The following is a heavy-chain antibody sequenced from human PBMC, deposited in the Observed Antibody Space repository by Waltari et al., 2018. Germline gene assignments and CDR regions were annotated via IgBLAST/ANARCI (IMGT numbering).Heavy chain of an antibody. CDR2: TYYSGTT. CDR1: GGSLRSGDYY. D-gene: IGHD1-1*01. CDR3: ARESRGSGTHAPHPRYWFDP. V-gene: IGHV4-30-4*08. J-gene: IGHJ5*02. Sequence: QVQLQESGPGLVKPSQNLSLTCTVSGGSLRSGDYYWSWIRQPPGKAREWFGYTYYSGTTSYNPALKSRVTSAVDTSMNQFSLKLSSVTAADTALYDCARESRGSGTHAPHPRYWFDPWGQGTLVTVSS.